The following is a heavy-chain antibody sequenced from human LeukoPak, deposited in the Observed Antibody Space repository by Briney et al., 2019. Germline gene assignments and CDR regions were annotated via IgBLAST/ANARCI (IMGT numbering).Heavy chain of an antibody. Sequence: GGSLSLSCAASGFTFSSYAMSWVRQAPGKGLEWVSTIHDNGGNTYYADSVKGRLTISRDNSKNTLYLQMNSLRAEDTAIYYCAKRVPTNMGSPFDFRGQGPLVTVSS. J-gene: IGHJ4*02. V-gene: IGHV3-23*01. CDR3: AKRVPTNMGSPFDF. CDR2: IHDNGGNT. CDR1: GFTFSSYA. D-gene: IGHD2-2*01.